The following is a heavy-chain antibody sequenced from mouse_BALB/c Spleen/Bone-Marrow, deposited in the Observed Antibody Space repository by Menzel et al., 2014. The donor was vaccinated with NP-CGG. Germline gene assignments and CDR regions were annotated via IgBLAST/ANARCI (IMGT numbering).Heavy chain of an antibody. V-gene: IGHV7-3*02. J-gene: IGHJ4*01. CDR2: IRNKANGYTT. CDR1: GFTFTDYF. Sequence: EVQRVESGGGLVQPGGSLRLSCATSGFTFTDYFMSWVRQPPGKALEWLGFIRNKANGYTTEYSASVKGRFTISRDNSQSILYLQLSTLRPEDSATYYCANSYALDSWGQGTSVTVTS. CDR3: ANSYALDS.